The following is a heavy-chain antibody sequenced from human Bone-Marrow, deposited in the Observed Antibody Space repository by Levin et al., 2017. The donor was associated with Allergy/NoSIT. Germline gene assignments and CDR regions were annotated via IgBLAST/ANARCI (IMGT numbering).Heavy chain of an antibody. V-gene: IGHV3-11*05. CDR2: MSSNSDYK. J-gene: IGHJ4*02. CDR3: ARAGLRGNSYGIDI. D-gene: IGHD5-18*01. CDR1: GFSVSEYY. Sequence: GGSLRLSCSASGFSVSEYYMNWIRQAPGKGLEWISYMSSNSDYKNYAESVRGRFTISRDNAKNSVHLQMSGLRVEDTAIYYCARAGLRGNSYGIDIWGQGTLVSVSS.